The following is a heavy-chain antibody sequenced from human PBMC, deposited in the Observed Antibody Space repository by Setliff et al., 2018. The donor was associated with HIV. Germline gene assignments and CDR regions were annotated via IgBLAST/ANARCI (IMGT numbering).Heavy chain of an antibody. CDR1: GDTFNNCA. Sequence: SVKVSCKASGDTFNNCAVTWVRQAPGQGLEWMGGSIPLFGTTNYAQKFQGRVTLTTDELMKTAYMELSSLRSEDTAVYYCARVAVPGLGYFQYWGQGTLVTVSS. J-gene: IGHJ1*01. V-gene: IGHV1-69*05. D-gene: IGHD6-19*01. CDR2: SIPLFGTT. CDR3: ARVAVPGLGYFQY.